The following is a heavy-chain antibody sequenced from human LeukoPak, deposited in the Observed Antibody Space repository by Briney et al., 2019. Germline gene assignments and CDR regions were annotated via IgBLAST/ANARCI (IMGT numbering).Heavy chain of an antibody. CDR2: ISSSGSTI. D-gene: IGHD2-2*01. CDR1: GFTFSDYY. V-gene: IGHV3-11*01. CDR3: AKILVPAIIAYYYGMDV. Sequence: GGSLRLSCAASGFTFSDYYMSWIRQAPGKGLEWVSYISSSGSTIYYADSVKGRFTISRDNAKNSLYLQMNSLRAEDTAIYYCAKILVPAIIAYYYGMDVWGQGTTVTVSS. J-gene: IGHJ6*02.